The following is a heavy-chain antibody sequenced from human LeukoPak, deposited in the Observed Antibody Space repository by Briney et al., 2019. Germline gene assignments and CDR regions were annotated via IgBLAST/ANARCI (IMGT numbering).Heavy chain of an antibody. V-gene: IGHV1-69*04. CDR1: GGTFSSYA. CDR2: IIPILGIA. J-gene: IGHJ4*02. Sequence: SVTVSCKASGGTFSSYAISWVRQAPGQGLEWMGRIIPILGIANYAQKFQGRVTITADKSTSTAYMELSSLRSEDTAVYYCARGRRDGYNYGNSFDYWGQGTLVTVSS. CDR3: ARGRRDGYNYGNSFDY. D-gene: IGHD5-24*01.